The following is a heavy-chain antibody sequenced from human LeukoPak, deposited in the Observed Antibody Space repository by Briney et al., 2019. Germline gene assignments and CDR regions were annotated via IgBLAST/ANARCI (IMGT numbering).Heavy chain of an antibody. V-gene: IGHV3-33*06. CDR2: IYYDGSKK. D-gene: IGHD6-19*01. Sequence: SGGSLRLSYAASGFKFSSYGMHWVRHTPGKRLEWVAIIYYDGSKKYYTDAVKGRFTISRDNSKSTLYLQMTRLRAEDTAIYYCAKDFGLSSGWYADYWGQGTLVTVSS. CDR3: AKDFGLSSGWYADY. J-gene: IGHJ4*02. CDR1: GFKFSSYG.